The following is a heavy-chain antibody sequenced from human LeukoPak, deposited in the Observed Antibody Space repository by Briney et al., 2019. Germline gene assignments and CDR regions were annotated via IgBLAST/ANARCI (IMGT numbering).Heavy chain of an antibody. D-gene: IGHD4-11*01. CDR3: AKDPGDYSNYRFYSDY. Sequence: GGSLRLSCAASGFTFSTYGMHWVRQAPGKGLEWVAVISYDGSNEYYADSVKGRFTISRDNSKNTLYLQMNSLRDEDTALYYCAKDPGDYSNYRFYSDYWGQGTLVTVSS. CDR2: ISYDGSNE. CDR1: GFTFSTYG. J-gene: IGHJ4*02. V-gene: IGHV3-30*18.